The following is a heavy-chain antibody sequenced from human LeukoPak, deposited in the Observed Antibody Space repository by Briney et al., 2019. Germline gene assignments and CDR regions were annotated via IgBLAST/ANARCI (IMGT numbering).Heavy chain of an antibody. CDR1: GGSISSYY. J-gene: IGHJ4*02. Sequence: SETLSLTCTVSGGSISSYYWSWVRQPPGKGLEWIGFVYYTGSTNYSPSLKSRVTISVDTSKNHLFLRLNSVTAADTAVYYCASPGGAHDYWGQGTLVTVSS. CDR2: VYYTGST. V-gene: IGHV4-59*08. D-gene: IGHD3-10*01. CDR3: ASPGGAHDY.